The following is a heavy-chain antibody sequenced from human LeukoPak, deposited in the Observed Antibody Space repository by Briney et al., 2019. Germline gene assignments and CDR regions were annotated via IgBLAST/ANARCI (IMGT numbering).Heavy chain of an antibody. V-gene: IGHV4-34*01. Sequence: PSETLSLTCAVYGGSFSGYYWSWIRQPPGKGLEWIGEINHSGSTNYNPSLKSRVTISVDTSKNQFSLKLSSVTAADTAVYYCARGMDIVVVVAAIHFDYWGQGTLVTVSS. J-gene: IGHJ4*02. D-gene: IGHD2-15*01. CDR2: INHSGST. CDR3: ARGMDIVVVVAAIHFDY. CDR1: GGSFSGYY.